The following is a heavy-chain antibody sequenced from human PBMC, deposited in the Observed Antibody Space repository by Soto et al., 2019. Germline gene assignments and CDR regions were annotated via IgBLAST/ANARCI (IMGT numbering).Heavy chain of an antibody. CDR2: ISAYNGNT. CDR1: GYTFTSYG. Sequence: GASVKVSSKASGYTFTSYGISWVRQAPGQGLEWMGWISAYNGNTKYAQKLQGRVTTTTDTSTSTAYMELRSLRSDDTAVYYCARDLGGSYYAPVDYWGQGTLVTVS. J-gene: IGHJ4*02. CDR3: ARDLGGSYYAPVDY. V-gene: IGHV1-18*01. D-gene: IGHD1-26*01.